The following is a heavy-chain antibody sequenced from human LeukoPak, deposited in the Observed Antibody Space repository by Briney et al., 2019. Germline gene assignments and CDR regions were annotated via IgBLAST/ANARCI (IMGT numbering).Heavy chain of an antibody. D-gene: IGHD7-27*01. CDR2: ISYSGNT. CDR1: GGSISSYY. CDR3: ARLRNWAWDFDS. Sequence: SETLSLTCTVSGGSISSYYWSWIRQPPGKGLEWIGYISYSGNTNYNPSLKSRVTISADPSKNQFSLKMSSVTAADTAVYFCARLRNWAWDFDSWGQGTLVTVSS. J-gene: IGHJ4*02. V-gene: IGHV4-59*01.